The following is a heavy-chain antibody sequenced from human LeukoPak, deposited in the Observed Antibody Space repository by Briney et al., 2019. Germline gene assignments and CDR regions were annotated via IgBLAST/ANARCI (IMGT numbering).Heavy chain of an antibody. Sequence: PSETLSLTCTVSGGSISSGDYYWSWIRQPPGKGLEWIGYIYYSGSTYYNPSLKSRVTISVDTSKNQFSLKLSSVTAADTAVYYCARVHRYRYSYGPRNWFDPWGQGTLVTVSS. J-gene: IGHJ5*02. V-gene: IGHV4-30-4*01. CDR2: IYYSGST. CDR1: GGSISSGDYY. CDR3: ARVHRYRYSYGPRNWFDP. D-gene: IGHD5-18*01.